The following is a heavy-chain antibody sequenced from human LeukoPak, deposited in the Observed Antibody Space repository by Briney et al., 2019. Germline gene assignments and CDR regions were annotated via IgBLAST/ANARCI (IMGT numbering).Heavy chain of an antibody. CDR1: GGSISSYY. CDR3: ARELWSGYPIFDY. J-gene: IGHJ4*02. Sequence: SETLSLTCTISGGSISSYYWSWIRQPPGKGLEWIGYIYYSGSTNYNPSLKSRLTISLDTSKNQFSLKLSSVTAADSAMYYCARELWSGYPIFDYWGQGTLVTVSS. V-gene: IGHV4-59*01. CDR2: IYYSGST. D-gene: IGHD3-3*01.